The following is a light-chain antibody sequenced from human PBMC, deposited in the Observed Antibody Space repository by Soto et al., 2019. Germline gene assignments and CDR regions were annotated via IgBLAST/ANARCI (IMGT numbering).Light chain of an antibody. CDR2: RAS. CDR3: QQHNNWPPIT. V-gene: IGKV3-15*01. J-gene: IGKJ5*01. CDR1: QSVTSN. Sequence: IVMTQSPATLSVSPGERVTLHCMASQSVTSNLAWYQHKPGQSPRLLIYRASARATGVPDRFSGGGSGTEFTLTISSLQSEDFAVYYCQQHNNWPPITFGQGTRLEIK.